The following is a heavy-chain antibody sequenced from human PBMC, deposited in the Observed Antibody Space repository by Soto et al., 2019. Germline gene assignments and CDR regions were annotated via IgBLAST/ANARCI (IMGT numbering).Heavy chain of an antibody. D-gene: IGHD3-16*01. V-gene: IGHV6-1*01. CDR1: GDSVSSSRGA. CDR3: AGGIEGEKFDH. CDR2: TYFRTKWYN. Sequence: QLKQSVPGLVKSSQTLSVTCDISGDSVSSSRGAWNGIRQSPWRGLEGLGRTYFRTKWYNDYAVSMKNRITINANTYKNQFALQLNYVTPEDAAEYFCAGGIEGEKFDHLGPGSLVIVSS. J-gene: IGHJ5*02.